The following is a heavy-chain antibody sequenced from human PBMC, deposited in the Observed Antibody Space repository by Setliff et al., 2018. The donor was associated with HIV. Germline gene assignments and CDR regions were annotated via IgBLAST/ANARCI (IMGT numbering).Heavy chain of an antibody. CDR2: INSDGSST. D-gene: IGHD2-2*01. J-gene: IGHJ4*02. CDR1: GFTFSSYW. Sequence: PGGSLRLSCAASGFTFSSYWMHWVRQAPGKGLVWVSRINSDGSSTSYADSVRGRFTISRDYASNSLYLEMNSLRTEDTALYYCARLKGYASSPSSDYWGQGTLVTVSS. CDR3: ARLKGYASSPSSDY. V-gene: IGHV3-74*01.